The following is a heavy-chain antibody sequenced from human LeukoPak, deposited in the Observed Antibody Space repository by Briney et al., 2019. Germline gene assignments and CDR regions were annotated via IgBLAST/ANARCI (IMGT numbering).Heavy chain of an antibody. CDR2: IISSSSTI. CDR3: ARELDSYGLK. Sequence: GGSLRLSCAASGFTFSSYSMNWVRQAPGKGLEWVSYIISSSSTIYYADSVKGRFTISRDNAKNSLYLQMNSLRAEDTAVYYCARELDSYGLKWGQGTLVTVSS. D-gene: IGHD5-18*01. J-gene: IGHJ4*02. V-gene: IGHV3-48*04. CDR1: GFTFSSYS.